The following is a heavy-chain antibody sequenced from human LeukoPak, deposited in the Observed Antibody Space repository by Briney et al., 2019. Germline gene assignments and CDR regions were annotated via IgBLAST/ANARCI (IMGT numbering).Heavy chain of an antibody. J-gene: IGHJ4*02. CDR1: GGSISSYY. CDR3: GVSYALTTVDY. CDR2: IYYSGST. D-gene: IGHD4-17*01. Sequence: PSETLSLTCTVSGGSISSYYWSWIRQPPGKGLEWIGYIYYSGSTNYNPSLKSRVTISVDTSKNQFSLKLSSVTAADTAVYYCGVSYALTTVDYWGQGTLVTVSS. V-gene: IGHV4-59*01.